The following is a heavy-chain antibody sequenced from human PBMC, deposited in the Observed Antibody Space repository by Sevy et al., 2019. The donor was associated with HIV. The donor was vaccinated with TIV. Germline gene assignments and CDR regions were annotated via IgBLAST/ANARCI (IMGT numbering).Heavy chain of an antibody. CDR2: IYYSGST. V-gene: IGHV4-39*01. CDR3: ASVLDYGELYFDY. CDR1: GDSISSSSYY. D-gene: IGHD4-17*01. J-gene: IGHJ4*02. Sequence: SETLSLTCTVSGDSISSSSYYWGWIRQPPGKGLEWIGSIYYSGSTYYNPSLKSRVTISVDTSKNQFSLKLSSVTAADTAVYYCASVLDYGELYFDYWGQGTLVTVSS.